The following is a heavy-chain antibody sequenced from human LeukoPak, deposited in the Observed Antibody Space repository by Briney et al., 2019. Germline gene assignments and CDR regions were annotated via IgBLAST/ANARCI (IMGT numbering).Heavy chain of an antibody. J-gene: IGHJ4*02. CDR3: ATIFGVANRIDS. D-gene: IGHD3-3*01. Sequence: PSENLSLTCTVSGGSISSYYWNWIRQPPGKGLEWIGYIHYSGSTCYNPSLKSRVTISLDTSKNQFSLKVNSVTAADTAVYYCATIFGVANRIDSWGQGTLVTVSS. CDR2: IHYSGST. CDR1: GGSISSYY. V-gene: IGHV4-59*01.